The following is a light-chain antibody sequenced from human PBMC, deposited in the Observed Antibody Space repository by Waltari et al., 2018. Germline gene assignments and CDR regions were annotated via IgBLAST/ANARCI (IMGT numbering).Light chain of an antibody. Sequence: QSVLTQPPSVSGAPGQRVTISCTGSSSNIGAAYAVHWYQHLPGKVPKLLIYGKDARPSGVPVRFSASKSGTSAYLAISGLQPDDEAYYYCQSYDSGLSASVFGGGTKLTVL. V-gene: IGLV1-40*01. CDR2: GKD. J-gene: IGLJ3*02. CDR3: QSYDSGLSASV. CDR1: SSNIGAAYA.